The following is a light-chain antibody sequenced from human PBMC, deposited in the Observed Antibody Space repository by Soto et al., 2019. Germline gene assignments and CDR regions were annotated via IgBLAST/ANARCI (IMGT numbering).Light chain of an antibody. J-gene: IGKJ1*01. V-gene: IGKV3-20*01. CDR1: QSDRSSY. CDR3: QQYGSSPAT. CDR2: GAS. Sequence: EIVLTQSPGTLSLSPGERATLSCRASQSDRSSYLAWHQQKPGQAPRLLIYGASSRATGIPDRFSGSGSGTDFTLTISRLEPEDFAVYYCQQYGSSPATFGQGTKVEIK.